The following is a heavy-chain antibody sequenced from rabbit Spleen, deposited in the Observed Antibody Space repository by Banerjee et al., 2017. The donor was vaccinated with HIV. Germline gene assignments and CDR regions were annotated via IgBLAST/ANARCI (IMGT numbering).Heavy chain of an antibody. Sequence: QEQLVESGGGLVQPEGSLTLTCTASGFSFSSSYYMCWVRQAPGKGLEWIGCIYTGDGNTWYASWAKGRFTISKTSSTTVTLQMTSLTIADTATYFCARDYYSYGRLGGFDPWGPGTLVTVS. J-gene: IGHJ2*01. D-gene: IGHD6-1*01. CDR3: ARDYYSYGRLGGFDP. CDR1: GFSFSSSYY. CDR2: IYTGDGNT. V-gene: IGHV1S45*01.